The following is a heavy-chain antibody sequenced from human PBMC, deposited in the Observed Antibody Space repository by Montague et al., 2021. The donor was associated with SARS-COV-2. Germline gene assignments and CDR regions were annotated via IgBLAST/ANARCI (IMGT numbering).Heavy chain of an antibody. J-gene: IGHJ4*02. CDR1: GGSISSYY. CDR3: ASQVPDFWSGIDY. CDR2: IYYSGST. Sequence: SETLFLTCTVSGGSISSYYWSWIRQAPGKGLEWIGYIYYSGSTNYNPSLKSRVTISVDTSKNQFSLKLSSVTAADTAVYYCASQVPDFWSGIDYWGQGTLVTVSS. V-gene: IGHV4-59*01. D-gene: IGHD3-3*01.